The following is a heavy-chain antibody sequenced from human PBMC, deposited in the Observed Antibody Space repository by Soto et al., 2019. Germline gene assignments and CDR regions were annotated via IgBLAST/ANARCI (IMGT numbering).Heavy chain of an antibody. D-gene: IGHD3-22*01. CDR2: IDYSGST. Sequence: PSGTLSPTCTLYGGPFSGYYWSWIRQPPGKGLEWIGSIDYSGSTYYNPSLKSRVTISVDTSKNQFSLKLSSVTAADTAVYYCARRLYYDSSGFEGGGMDVWGQGTTVS. J-gene: IGHJ6*02. CDR1: GGPFSGYY. CDR3: ARRLYYDSSGFEGGGMDV. V-gene: IGHV4-34*01.